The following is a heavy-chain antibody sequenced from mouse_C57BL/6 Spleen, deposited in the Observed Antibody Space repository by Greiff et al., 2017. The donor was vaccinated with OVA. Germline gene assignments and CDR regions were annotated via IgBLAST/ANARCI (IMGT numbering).Heavy chain of an antibody. CDR1: GYTFTSYW. V-gene: IGHV1-64*01. CDR2: IHPNSGST. J-gene: IGHJ4*01. CDR3: ARNPALYYYAMDY. Sequence: VQLQQPGAELVKPGASVKLSCKASGYTFTSYWMHWVKQRPGQGLEWIGMIHPNSGSTNYNEKFKSKATLTVDKSSSTAYMQLSSLTSEDSAVYYCARNPALYYYAMDYWGQGTSVTVSS.